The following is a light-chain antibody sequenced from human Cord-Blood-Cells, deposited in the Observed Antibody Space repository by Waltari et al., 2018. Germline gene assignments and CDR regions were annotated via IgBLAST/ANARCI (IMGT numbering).Light chain of an antibody. Sequence: DIQLTHSPSSLSASVGHRVTSTCRASQSISSYLNWYQQKPGKTPKLLIYAASSLQSGVPSMFSGSGSGTDFTLTISSLQPEDFATYYCQQSYSTPHSFGQGTKLEIK. CDR3: QQSYSTPHS. CDR2: AAS. V-gene: IGKV1-39*01. J-gene: IGKJ2*03. CDR1: QSISSY.